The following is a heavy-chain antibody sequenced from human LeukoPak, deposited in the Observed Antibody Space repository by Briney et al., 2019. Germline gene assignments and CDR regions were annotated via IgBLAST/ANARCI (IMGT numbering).Heavy chain of an antibody. CDR2: LYAGGST. CDR3: VRGNGNVGGRLDP. J-gene: IGHJ5*02. V-gene: IGHV3-66*01. Sequence: GGSLRLSGPASGFTMSGIHMNWVRQAPGKGLDWVSGLYAGGSTYYAGSVTGRFTISRDDSKNTLYLQMTSLRVDDTAIYYCVRGNGNVGGRLDPWGQGAWVTVSS. D-gene: IGHD1-1*01. CDR1: GFTMSGIH.